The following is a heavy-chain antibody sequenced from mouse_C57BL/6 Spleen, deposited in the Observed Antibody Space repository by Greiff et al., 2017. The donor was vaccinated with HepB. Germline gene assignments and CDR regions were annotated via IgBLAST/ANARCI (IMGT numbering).Heavy chain of an antibody. V-gene: IGHV5-4*03. CDR1: GFTFSSYA. CDR3: ARARRGYYYGSSFYAMDY. D-gene: IGHD1-1*01. CDR2: ISDGGSYT. Sequence: EVKLVESGGGLVKPGGSLKLSCAASGFTFSSYAMSWVRQTPEKRLEWVATISDGGSYTYYPDNVKGRFTISRDNAKNNLYLQMSHLKSEDTAMYYCARARRGYYYGSSFYAMDYWGQGTSVTVSS. J-gene: IGHJ4*01.